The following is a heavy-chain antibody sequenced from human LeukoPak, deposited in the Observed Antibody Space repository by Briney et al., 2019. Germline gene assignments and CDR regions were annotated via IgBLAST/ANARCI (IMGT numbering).Heavy chain of an antibody. CDR2: ISYDGSNK. J-gene: IGHJ4*02. V-gene: IGHV3-30*04. CDR1: GFTFSSYA. Sequence: GRSLRLSCAASGFTFSSYAMHWVRQAPGKGLEWVAVISYDGSNKYYADSVKGRFTISRDNSKNTLYLQMNSLRAEGTAVYYCARAHTMVRGVNFDYWGQGTLVTVSS. CDR3: ARAHTMVRGVNFDY. D-gene: IGHD3-10*01.